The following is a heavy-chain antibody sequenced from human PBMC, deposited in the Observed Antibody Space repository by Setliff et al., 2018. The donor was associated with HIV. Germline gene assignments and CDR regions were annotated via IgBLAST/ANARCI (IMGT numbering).Heavy chain of an antibody. D-gene: IGHD7-27*01. CDR1: GDSMSGYY. CDR3: ARAPTGELDF. V-gene: IGHV4-4*08. J-gene: IGHJ4*02. Sequence: SETLSLTCAVSGDSMSGYYWSWIRQSPGKKLEWIGYIHTSGSTNYSPSLKSRVTISLDTSNDRFSLRLSSVTAADTAVYYCARAPTGELDFWGQGTLVTVSS. CDR2: IHTSGST.